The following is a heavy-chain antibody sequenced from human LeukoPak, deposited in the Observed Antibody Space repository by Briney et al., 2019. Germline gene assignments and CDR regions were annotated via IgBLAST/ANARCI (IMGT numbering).Heavy chain of an antibody. V-gene: IGHV4-4*07. CDR2: IYITGTTGST. D-gene: IGHD4/OR15-4a*01. J-gene: IGHJ4*02. CDR1: GGSISSYY. CDR3: ARQQLKTMASFDY. Sequence: SQTLSPTCTVSGGSISSYYWSWIRQLAGKGLEWIGRIYITGTTGSTNYNPSLKSRVTMSVDTSKNQFSLKLSSVTAADTAVYYCARQQLKTMASFDYWGQGTLVTVSS.